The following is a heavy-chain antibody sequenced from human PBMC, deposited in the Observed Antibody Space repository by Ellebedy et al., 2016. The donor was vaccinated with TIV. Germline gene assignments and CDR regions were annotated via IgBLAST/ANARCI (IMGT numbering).Heavy chain of an antibody. CDR1: GYTFTGYY. V-gene: IGHV1-2*02. CDR2: INPNSGGT. J-gene: IGHJ5*02. CDR3: ARERYSSSSSRANWFDP. D-gene: IGHD6-6*01. Sequence: ASVKVSCKASGYTFTGYYMHWARQAPGQGLEWMGWINPNSGGTNYAQKCQGRVTMTRDTSISTAYMELSRLRSDDTAVYYCARERYSSSSSRANWFDPWGQGTLVTVSS.